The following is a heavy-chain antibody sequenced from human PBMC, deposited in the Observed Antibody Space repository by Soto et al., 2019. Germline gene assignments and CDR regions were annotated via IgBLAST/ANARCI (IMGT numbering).Heavy chain of an antibody. J-gene: IGHJ4*02. V-gene: IGHV2-5*02. CDR2: IYWDDDK. CDR1: GFSLSTSGVG. Sequence: ESGPTLVNPTQTLTLTRTFSGFSLSTSGVGVGWIRQPPGKALEWLALIYWDDDKRYSPSLKSRLTITKDTSKNQVVLTMTNMDPVDTATYYCAHSILGGEYYDFWSGPPAEFDYWGQGTLVTVSS. CDR3: AHSILGGEYYDFWSGPPAEFDY. D-gene: IGHD3-3*01.